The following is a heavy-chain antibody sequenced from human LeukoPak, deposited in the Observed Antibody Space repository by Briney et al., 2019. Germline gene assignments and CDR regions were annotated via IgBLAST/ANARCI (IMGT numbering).Heavy chain of an antibody. CDR3: ARVRYYPYYFDY. D-gene: IGHD2-8*01. J-gene: IGHJ4*02. Sequence: GASVKVSCKASGGTFSSYAISWVRQAPGQGLEWMGGIIPIFGTANYAQKFQGRVTITADKSTSTAYMELSSLRSEDTAVYYCARVRYYPYYFDYWGQGTLVTVSS. V-gene: IGHV1-69*06. CDR1: GGTFSSYA. CDR2: IIPIFGTA.